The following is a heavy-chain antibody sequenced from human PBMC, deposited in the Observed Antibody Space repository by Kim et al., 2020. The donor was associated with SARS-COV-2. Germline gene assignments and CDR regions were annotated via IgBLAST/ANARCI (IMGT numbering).Heavy chain of an antibody. CDR2: RT. V-gene: IGHV4-39*01. CDR3: ARHTLMVFDP. D-gene: IGHD2-15*01. J-gene: IGHJ5*02. Sequence: RTHSNPSRESRVTISVDTSKTQFSLKLSSVTAADTAVYYCARHTLMVFDPWGQGTLVTVSS.